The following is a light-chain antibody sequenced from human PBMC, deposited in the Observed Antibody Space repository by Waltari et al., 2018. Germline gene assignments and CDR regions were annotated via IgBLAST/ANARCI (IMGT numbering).Light chain of an antibody. CDR3: QQYYSTPWT. Sequence: DIVLSQSPDSLALSLGERATLTCTTSQSLLHSSNNKNYLAWYQQKPGQPPQLLFYWASTRESGVPDRFSGSGSGTDFTLTISSLQAEDVAVFYCQQYYSTPWTFGQGTKVEIK. V-gene: IGKV4-1*01. J-gene: IGKJ1*01. CDR2: WAS. CDR1: QSLLHSSNNKNY.